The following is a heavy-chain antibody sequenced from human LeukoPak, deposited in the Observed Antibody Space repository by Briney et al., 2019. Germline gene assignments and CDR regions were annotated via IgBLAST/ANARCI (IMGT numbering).Heavy chain of an antibody. CDR3: ARVSSQKHSY. V-gene: IGHV4-34*01. D-gene: IGHD4-11*01. CDR2: INHSGST. J-gene: IGHJ4*02. CDR1: GGSFSGYY. Sequence: PSETLSLTRAVYGGSFSGYYWSWIRQPPGKGLEWIGEINHSGSTNYNPSLKSRVTISVDTSKNQFSLKLSSVTAADTAVYYCARVSSQKHSYWGQGTLVTVSS.